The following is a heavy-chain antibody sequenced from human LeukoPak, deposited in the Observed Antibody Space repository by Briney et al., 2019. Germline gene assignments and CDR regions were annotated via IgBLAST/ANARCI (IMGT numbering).Heavy chain of an antibody. CDR3: AKETSACSGGSCYSVLSYFDY. CDR2: ISGSGGST. D-gene: IGHD2-15*01. Sequence: GGSLRLSCAASGFTFSGYAMSGVRQAPGKGLEWFSPISGSGGSTYYADSVKGRFTISRDNSKNTLYLQMNSLRAEDTAVYYCAKETSACSGGSCYSVLSYFDYWGQGTLVTVSS. CDR1: GFTFSGYA. V-gene: IGHV3-23*01. J-gene: IGHJ4*02.